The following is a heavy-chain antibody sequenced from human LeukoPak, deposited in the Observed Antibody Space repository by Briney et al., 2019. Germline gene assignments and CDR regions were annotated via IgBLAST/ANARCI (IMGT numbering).Heavy chain of an antibody. V-gene: IGHV1-69*13. CDR3: ARGGDILTEGGGYDY. CDR2: IIPIFGTA. Sequence: ASVPVSCKASGGTFSSYAIRWVRQAPGQGLEWMGGIIPIFGTANYAQKFQGRVTITADESTSTAYMELSSLRSEDTAVYYCARGGDILTEGGGYDYWGQGTLVTVSS. D-gene: IGHD3-9*01. J-gene: IGHJ4*02. CDR1: GGTFSSYA.